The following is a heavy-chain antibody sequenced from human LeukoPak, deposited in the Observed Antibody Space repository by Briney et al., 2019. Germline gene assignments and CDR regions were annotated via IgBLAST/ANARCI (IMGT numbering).Heavy chain of an antibody. V-gene: IGHV3-33*01. Sequence: GGSLRLSCAASGFTFSSYGMHWVRQAPGKGLEWVAVIWYDGSNKYYADSVKGRFTISRDNAKNSLYLQMNSLRAEDTAVYYCVREGGLNYGTRWGQGTLVTVSS. D-gene: IGHD5-18*01. CDR2: IWYDGSNK. CDR3: VREGGLNYGTR. J-gene: IGHJ4*02. CDR1: GFTFSSYG.